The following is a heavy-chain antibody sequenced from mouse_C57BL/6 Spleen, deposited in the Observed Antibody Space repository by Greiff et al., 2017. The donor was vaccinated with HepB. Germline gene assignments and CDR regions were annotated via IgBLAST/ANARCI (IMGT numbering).Heavy chain of an antibody. J-gene: IGHJ1*03. Sequence: VQLQQSGAELVKPGASVKLSCTASGYTFTEYTIHWVKQRSGQGLEWIGWFYPGSGSIKYNEKFKDKVTLTADKSSSTVYMELSRLTTEDSAVYFCARHEEGNYSLWYFDVWGTGTTVTVSS. V-gene: IGHV1-62-2*01. CDR2: FYPGSGSI. CDR3: ARHEEGNYSLWYFDV. CDR1: GYTFTEYT. D-gene: IGHD2-1*01.